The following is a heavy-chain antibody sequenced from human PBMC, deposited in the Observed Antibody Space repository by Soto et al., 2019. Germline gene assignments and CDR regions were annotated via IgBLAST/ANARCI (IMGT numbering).Heavy chain of an antibody. J-gene: IGHJ4*02. V-gene: IGHV3-23*01. CDR1: GFTFSSFA. D-gene: IGHD6-13*01. CDR2: ISGSGGST. CDR3: AKDRRGQKLVRLFDY. Sequence: PGGSLRLSCAASGFTFSSFAMSWVRQAPGKGLEWVSAISGSGGSTYYADSVKGRFTISRDNSKNTLYRPMNSRRAVDTAVYYCAKDRRGQKLVRLFDYWGQGTLVTVSS.